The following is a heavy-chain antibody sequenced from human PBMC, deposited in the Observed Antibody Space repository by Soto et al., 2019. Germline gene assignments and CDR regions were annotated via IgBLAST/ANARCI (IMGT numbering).Heavy chain of an antibody. CDR2: ISHSGST. CDR1: GGSFSDYF. V-gene: IGHV4-34*01. D-gene: IGHD5-12*01. J-gene: IGHJ6*02. CDR3: ARGLQRRFGGYKGLGYHGMDV. Sequence: QVQLQQWGAGLLKPSETLSLTCAVYGGSFSDYFWSWIRQPPSKGLEWIGEISHSGSTSYNPSLKSRVTISVDTSENQFFLNLSSVTAADTAVYYCARGLQRRFGGYKGLGYHGMDVWGQGTTVTVSS.